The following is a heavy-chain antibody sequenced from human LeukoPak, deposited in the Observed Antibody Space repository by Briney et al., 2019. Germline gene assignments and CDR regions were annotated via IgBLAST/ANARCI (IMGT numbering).Heavy chain of an antibody. CDR3: AAGGLRCFSRFDP. V-gene: IGHV1-46*01. J-gene: IGHJ5*02. Sequence: ASVKVSCKASGYTFTNYYMHWVRQAPGQGLEWMGIINPSGGSTSYAQRFQGRVTMTRDMSTSTVYMELSSLRSEDTAVYYCAAGGLRCFSRFDPWGQGTLVTVSS. CDR1: GYTFTNYY. D-gene: IGHD5-12*01. CDR2: INPSGGST.